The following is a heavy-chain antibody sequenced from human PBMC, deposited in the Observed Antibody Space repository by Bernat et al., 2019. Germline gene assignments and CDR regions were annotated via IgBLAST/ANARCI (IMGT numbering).Heavy chain of an antibody. V-gene: IGHV4-59*08. CDR1: GGSISSYY. D-gene: IGHD3-10*01. J-gene: IGHJ1*01. CDR3: ARHGAGGMVRGVIQH. CDR2: IYYSGST. Sequence: QVQLQESGPGLVKPSETLSLTCTVSGGSISSYYWSWIRQPPGKGLEWIGYIYYSGSTNYNPSLKSRVTISVDTSKNQCSLKLSSVTAADTAVYYCARHGAGGMVRGVIQHWGQGTLVTVSS.